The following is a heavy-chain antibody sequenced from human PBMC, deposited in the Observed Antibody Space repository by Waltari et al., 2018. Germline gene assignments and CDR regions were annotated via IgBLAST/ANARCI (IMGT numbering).Heavy chain of an antibody. CDR2: IGSGGEPI. J-gene: IGHJ6*03. CDR1: GFTFSNYE. CDR3: ATSGPNYYYYMDV. D-gene: IGHD6-25*01. V-gene: IGHV3-48*03. Sequence: EVQLVESGGTLVRPGGSLRLSCEASGFTFSNYEMIWVRQTPGRWLEGVSSIGSGGEPIYYADSVKGRFTISRENAKNSLYLQMDRLRAEDTATYYCATSGPNYYYYMDVWGSGTTVTVSS.